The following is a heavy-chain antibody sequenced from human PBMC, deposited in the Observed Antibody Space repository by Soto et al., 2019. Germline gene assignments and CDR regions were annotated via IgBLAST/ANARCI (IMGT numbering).Heavy chain of an antibody. CDR2: VRTRTYGGTA. D-gene: IGHD3-16*01. Sequence: GGSLRLSCEASGFTFRDYTMAWFRQVPGQGLEWVGLVRTRTYGGTAEYAVSLQDRVTISRDDSKRIVYLEMNSLKIEDTAVYYCTRRPTYEYVQGNYQAAEYYWGQGTLVTVSS. CDR3: TRRPTYEYVQGNYQAAEYY. CDR1: GFTFRDYT. J-gene: IGHJ4*02. V-gene: IGHV3-49*03.